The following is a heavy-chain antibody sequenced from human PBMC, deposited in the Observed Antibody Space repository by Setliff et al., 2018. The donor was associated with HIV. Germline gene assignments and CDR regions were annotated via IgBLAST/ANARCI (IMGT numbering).Heavy chain of an antibody. D-gene: IGHD3-10*01. Sequence: ASVKVSCKASGGTFRSYAITWVRQAPGQGLEWMGRIIPIFGIANYAQKFQGSVTITADESTSTAYMELSSLRFEDTATYFCAAKPMIRGKPFDSWGQGTLVTVXS. CDR2: IIPIFGIA. CDR1: GGTFRSYA. CDR3: AAKPMIRGKPFDS. J-gene: IGHJ5*01. V-gene: IGHV1-69*13.